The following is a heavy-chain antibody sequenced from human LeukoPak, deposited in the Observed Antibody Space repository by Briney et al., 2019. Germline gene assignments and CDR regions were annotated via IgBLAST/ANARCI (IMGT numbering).Heavy chain of an antibody. Sequence: GGSLRLSCAASGFTFSSYTMHWVRQAPGKGLEWVAVISYDGSNKYYADSVKGRFTISRDNSKNTLYLQMNSLRAEDTAVYYCAREQGATDYWGQGTLVTVSS. D-gene: IGHD1-26*01. CDR3: AREQGATDY. V-gene: IGHV3-30-3*01. J-gene: IGHJ4*02. CDR1: GFTFSSYT. CDR2: ISYDGSNK.